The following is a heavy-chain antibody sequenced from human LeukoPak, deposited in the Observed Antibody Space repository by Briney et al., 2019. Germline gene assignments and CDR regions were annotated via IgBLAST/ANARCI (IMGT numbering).Heavy chain of an antibody. Sequence: PSETLSLTCTVSGGSISSYYWSWIRQPAGKGLEWIGRIYTSGSTNYNPSLKSRVTMSVDTSKNQFSLKLSSVTAADTAVYYCARLVRFLIPPRYYYYYYMDVWGKGTTVTVSS. J-gene: IGHJ6*03. D-gene: IGHD3-3*01. CDR1: GGSISSYY. V-gene: IGHV4-4*07. CDR3: ARLVRFLIPPRYYYYYYMDV. CDR2: IYTSGST.